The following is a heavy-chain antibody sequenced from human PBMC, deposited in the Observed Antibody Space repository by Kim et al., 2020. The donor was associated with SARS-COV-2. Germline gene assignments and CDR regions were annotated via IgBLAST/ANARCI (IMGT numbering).Heavy chain of an antibody. Sequence: GGSLRLSCAASGFTFSSYDMNWVRQAPGKGLEWVSDITYGGSTIYYADSVKGRFTISRDNAKNTQYLQMNSLRAEDTAVYYCARDNPRITMIGVVIGYFDIWGQGTMVTVSS. D-gene: IGHD3-3*01. V-gene: IGHV3-48*03. CDR2: ITYGGSTI. CDR3: ARDNPRITMIGVVIGYFDI. J-gene: IGHJ3*02. CDR1: GFTFSSYD.